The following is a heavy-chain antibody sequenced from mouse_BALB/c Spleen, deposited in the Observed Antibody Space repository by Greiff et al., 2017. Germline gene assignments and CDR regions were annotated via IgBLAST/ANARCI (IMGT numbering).Heavy chain of an antibody. CDR1: GFNIKDTY. D-gene: IGHD2-10*01. CDR2: IDPANGNT. CDR3: ARPAYYGNYGWYCDV. Sequence: DVLLVESGAELVTPGASVTLSCTASGFNIKDTYMHWVKQRPEQGLEWIGRIDPANGNTKYDPKFQGKATITADTSSNTAYLQLSSLTSEDTAVYYWARPAYYGNYGWYCDVGGAGTTVTVSS. V-gene: IGHV14-3*02. J-gene: IGHJ1*01.